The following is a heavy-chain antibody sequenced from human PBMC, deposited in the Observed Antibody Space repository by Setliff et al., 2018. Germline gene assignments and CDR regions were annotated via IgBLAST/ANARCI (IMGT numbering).Heavy chain of an antibody. CDR3: ARDDDTTSRYPRFEH. D-gene: IGHD5-12*01. CDR2: ISSSSSYI. CDR1: GFSFSNYG. J-gene: IGHJ5*02. Sequence: GGSLRLSCVVSGFSFSNYGMTWVRQAPGKGLEWVSSISSSSSYIYYADSVKGRFTISRDNAKNSLYLQMNSLRAEDTAVYYCARDDDTTSRYPRFEHWGQGTPVTVSS. V-gene: IGHV3-21*01.